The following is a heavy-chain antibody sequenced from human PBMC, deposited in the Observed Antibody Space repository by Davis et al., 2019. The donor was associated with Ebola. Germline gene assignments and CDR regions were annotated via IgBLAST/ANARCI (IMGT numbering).Heavy chain of an antibody. CDR2: ISSNGGRT. Sequence: GESPKISCSAPGITFSSFGMQWVRQAPGKGLEYASRISSNGGRTYYADSVRGRFTISRDTSRNTLYLQMSGLIVEDTAVYYCVKDGGYWGQGTLVTVSS. CDR1: GITFSSFG. V-gene: IGHV3-64D*08. J-gene: IGHJ4*02. D-gene: IGHD3-16*01. CDR3: VKDGGY.